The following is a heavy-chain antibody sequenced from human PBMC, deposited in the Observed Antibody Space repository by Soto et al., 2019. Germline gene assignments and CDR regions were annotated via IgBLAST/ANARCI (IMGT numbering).Heavy chain of an antibody. D-gene: IGHD1-1*01. J-gene: IGHJ4*02. CDR3: ARGRYGDY. Sequence: QVHLVQSGAEVKKPGASVKVSCKGSGYGFTTYGITWVRQAPGQGLEWMAWISAHNGNTNYAQKLQGRVTVTRDTSPSTAYMGLGSLRSDDTAVYYCARGRYGDYWGQGALGTVSA. CDR1: GYGFTTYG. V-gene: IGHV1-18*01. CDR2: ISAHNGNT.